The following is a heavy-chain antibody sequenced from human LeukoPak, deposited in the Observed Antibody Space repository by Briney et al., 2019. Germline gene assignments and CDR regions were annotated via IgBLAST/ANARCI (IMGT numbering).Heavy chain of an antibody. CDR2: INHSGST. J-gene: IGHJ5*02. CDR1: GGSFSGYY. D-gene: IGHD6-6*01. V-gene: IGHV4-34*01. Sequence: SETLSLTCAVYGGSFSGYYWSWIRQPPGKGLEWIREINHSGSTNYNPSLKSRVTISVDTSKNQFSLKLSSVTAADTAVYYCARAPGYSSSSGGLDPWGQGTLVTASS. CDR3: ARAPGYSSSSGGLDP.